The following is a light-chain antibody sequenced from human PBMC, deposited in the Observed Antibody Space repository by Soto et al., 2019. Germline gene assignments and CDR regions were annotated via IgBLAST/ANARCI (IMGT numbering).Light chain of an antibody. J-gene: IGLJ2*01. CDR3: QSYDISLSVSVV. Sequence: QSVLTQPPSVSGAPGQRVTISCTGSSSNIGAGYDVQWYQQLPGAAPRLLIFGNTNRPSGVPDRFSGSRSGTSASLANSGLQAEDEADDYCQSYDISLSVSVVFCGGTKLTV. V-gene: IGLV1-40*01. CDR1: SSNIGAGYD. CDR2: GNT.